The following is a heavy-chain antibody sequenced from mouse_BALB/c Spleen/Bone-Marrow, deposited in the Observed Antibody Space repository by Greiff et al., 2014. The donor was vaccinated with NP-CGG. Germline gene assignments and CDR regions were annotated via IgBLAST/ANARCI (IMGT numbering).Heavy chain of an antibody. CDR2: INPYYGGT. D-gene: IGHD2-5*01. CDR1: GYSFSGYN. CDR3: ARKAYYTNWWYFDV. V-gene: IGHV1-39*01. Sequence: VHVKQSGPELEKPGASVKISCKASGYSFSGYNFNWVKLNSGQSLEWIGNINPYYGGTTYNQKFKGKATLTVDRSSSTAYMQLKSLTSEDSAVYYCARKAYYTNWWYFDVWGAGTTVTVSS. J-gene: IGHJ1*01.